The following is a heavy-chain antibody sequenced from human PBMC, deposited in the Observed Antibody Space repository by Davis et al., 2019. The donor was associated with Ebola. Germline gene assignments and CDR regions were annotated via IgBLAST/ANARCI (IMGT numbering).Heavy chain of an antibody. Sequence: MPSETLSLTCAVYGGSFSGYYWSWIRQPPGKGLEWIGYIYYSGSTNYNPSLKSRVTISVDTSKNQFSLKLSSVTAADTAVYYCARDLMVISHAFDIWGQGTMVTVSS. J-gene: IGHJ3*02. V-gene: IGHV4-59*01. D-gene: IGHD2-21*01. CDR2: IYYSGST. CDR3: ARDLMVISHAFDI. CDR1: GGSFSGYY.